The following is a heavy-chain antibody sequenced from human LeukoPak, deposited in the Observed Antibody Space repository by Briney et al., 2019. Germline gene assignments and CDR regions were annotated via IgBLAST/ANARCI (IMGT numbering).Heavy chain of an antibody. CDR1: GYPFTSYC. CDR3: ARGNYGDYVYDAFDI. V-gene: IGHV1-46*01. J-gene: IGHJ3*02. CDR2: INPSGGST. D-gene: IGHD4-17*01. Sequence: ASVKVSCKASGYPFTSYCMHWVRQAPGQGLEWMGIINPSGGSTSYAQKFQGRVTMTRDTSTSTVYMELSSLRSEDTAVYYCARGNYGDYVYDAFDIWGQGTMVTVSS.